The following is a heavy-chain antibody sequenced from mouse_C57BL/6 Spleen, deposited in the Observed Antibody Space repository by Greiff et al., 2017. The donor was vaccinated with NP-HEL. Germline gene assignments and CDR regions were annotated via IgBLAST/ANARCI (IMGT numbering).Heavy chain of an antibody. J-gene: IGHJ1*03. CDR1: GYTFTDYE. CDR3: TRLITTRDCDG. Sequence: VQLQQSGAELVRPGASVTLSCKASGYTFTDYEMHWVKQTPVHGLEWIGAIGPETGGTAYNQKFKGKAILTADKSSSTAYMELRSLTSEDSAVYYCTRLITTRDCDGWGTVVTVTVAS. CDR2: IGPETGGT. D-gene: IGHD2-4*01. V-gene: IGHV1-15*01.